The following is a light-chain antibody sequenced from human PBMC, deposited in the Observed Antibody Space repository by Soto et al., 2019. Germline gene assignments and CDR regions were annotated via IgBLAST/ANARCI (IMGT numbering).Light chain of an antibody. Sequence: EIVLTQSPGTVSLSPGERATLSCRASQSVSSSYLAWYQQKPGQAPRLLIYGASSRATGIPDRFSGSGSGTDFTLTISSLQSEDFAVYYCQQYNNWPRTFGQGTKVDIK. CDR2: GAS. CDR1: QSVSSSY. CDR3: QQYNNWPRT. V-gene: IGKV3-20*01. J-gene: IGKJ1*01.